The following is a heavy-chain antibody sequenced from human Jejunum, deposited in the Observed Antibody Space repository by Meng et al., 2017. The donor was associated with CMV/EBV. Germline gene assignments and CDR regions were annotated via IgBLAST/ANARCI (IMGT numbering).Heavy chain of an antibody. V-gene: IGHV4-34*01. D-gene: IGHD2-2*01. J-gene: IGHJ4*02. CDR2: INHSGSA. Sequence: GGSVSGYYWSWIRQSPGQGLEWIGQINHSGSASYNPSLRRRVTISEDTSKNQFSLRLTSVTAADTAIYYCARKYCGSSNCYPFDYWGQGELVTVSS. CDR3: ARKYCGSSNCYPFDY. CDR1: GGSVSGYY.